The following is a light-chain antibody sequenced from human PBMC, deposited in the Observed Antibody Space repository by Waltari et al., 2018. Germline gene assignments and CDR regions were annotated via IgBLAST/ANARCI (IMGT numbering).Light chain of an antibody. Sequence: QSVVTPPPSASGTPGQRVTISCSGRSAKIGSNTVTWSQHLPATTPQLLIYTNNKRPSWVPDRFPGSKSGTSAALAISGLQSEDEADYYCAAWDDSLPGLFVFGSGTKVTVL. CDR2: TNN. J-gene: IGLJ1*01. CDR1: SAKIGSNT. V-gene: IGLV1-44*01. CDR3: AAWDDSLPGLFV.